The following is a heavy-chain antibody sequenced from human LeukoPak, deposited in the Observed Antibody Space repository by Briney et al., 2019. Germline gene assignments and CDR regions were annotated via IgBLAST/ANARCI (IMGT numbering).Heavy chain of an antibody. J-gene: IGHJ4*02. V-gene: IGHV3-11*04. Sequence: GGSLRLSCAASGFTFSDYYMSWLRQAPGKGLEWVSYISSSGSTIYYADSVKGRFTISRDNAKNSLYLQMNSLRAEDTAVYYCARDGGQVVPAAIGHWGQGTLVTVSS. CDR3: ARDGGQVVPAAIGH. D-gene: IGHD2-2*01. CDR1: GFTFSDYY. CDR2: ISSSGSTI.